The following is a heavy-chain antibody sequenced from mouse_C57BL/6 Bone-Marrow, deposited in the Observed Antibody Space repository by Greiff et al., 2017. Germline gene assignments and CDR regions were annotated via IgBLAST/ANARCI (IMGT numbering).Heavy chain of an antibody. J-gene: IGHJ3*01. CDR2: IYPGSGST. V-gene: IGHV1-55*01. Sequence: VQLQQPGAELVKPGASVKMSCKASGYTFTSYWITWVKQRPGQGLEWIGDIYPGSGSTNYNEKFKSKATLTVDTSSSTAYMQLSSLTSEDSAVYYCARSYYGNYEFAYWGQGTLVTVSA. CDR1: GYTFTSYW. D-gene: IGHD2-10*01. CDR3: ARSYYGNYEFAY.